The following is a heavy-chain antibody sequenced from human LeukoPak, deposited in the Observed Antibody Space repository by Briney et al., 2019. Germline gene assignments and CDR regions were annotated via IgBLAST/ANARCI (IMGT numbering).Heavy chain of an antibody. V-gene: IGHV1-18*01. J-gene: IGHJ4*02. CDR2: ISAYNGNT. Sequence: ASVKVSCKASGYTFTSYGISWVRQAPGQGLEWMGGISAYNGNTNYAKRLQGRVSMTTDTSTSTAYMELRGLRSDDTAVYYCAREVVGATTGFDYWGQGTLVTVSS. CDR3: AREVVGATTGFDY. D-gene: IGHD1-26*01. CDR1: GYTFTSYG.